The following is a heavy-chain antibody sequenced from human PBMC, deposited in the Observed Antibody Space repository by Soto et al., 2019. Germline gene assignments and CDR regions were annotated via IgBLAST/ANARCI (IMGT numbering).Heavy chain of an antibody. J-gene: IGHJ3*02. V-gene: IGHV3-53*01. Sequence: GGSLRLSCAASGFTVSSNYMIWVRQAPGKGLEWVSVIYSGGSTYYADSVKGRFTISRDNSKNTLYLQMNSLRAEDTAVYYCAREGPDDAFDIWGQGTMVTVSS. CDR3: AREGPDDAFDI. CDR2: IYSGGST. CDR1: GFTVSSNY.